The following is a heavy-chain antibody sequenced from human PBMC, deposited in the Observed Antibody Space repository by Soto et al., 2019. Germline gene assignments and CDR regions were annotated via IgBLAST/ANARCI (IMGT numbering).Heavy chain of an antibody. CDR2: IYYSGST. D-gene: IGHD3-10*01. J-gene: IGHJ6*02. CDR1: GVSISSSSYC. CDR3: AVRHRRGYYYYYAMDV. V-gene: IGHV4-39*01. Sequence: PSETLSLTCTVSGVSISSSSYCWGWIRQPPGKGLEWIGSIYYSGSTYYNPSLKSRVTISVDTSKNQFSLKLSSVTAADTAVYYCAVRHRRGYYYYYAMDVWGQGTTVTVSS.